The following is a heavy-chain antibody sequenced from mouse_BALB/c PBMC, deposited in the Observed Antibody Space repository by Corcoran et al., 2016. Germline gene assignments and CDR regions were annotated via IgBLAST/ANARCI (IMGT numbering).Heavy chain of an antibody. J-gene: IGHJ2*01. Sequence: EVQLQQSGAELVKPGASVKLSCTASGFSIKDTYMHWVKQRPEQGLEWIGRIDPANGSTKYDPKFQGKATMTADTSSNTVYLQLSSLTSEATAVYYCGRSREGNYVVYWGQGTTLTVSS. CDR2: IDPANGST. CDR1: GFSIKDTY. CDR3: GRSREGNYVVY. D-gene: IGHD2-1*01. V-gene: IGHV14-3*02.